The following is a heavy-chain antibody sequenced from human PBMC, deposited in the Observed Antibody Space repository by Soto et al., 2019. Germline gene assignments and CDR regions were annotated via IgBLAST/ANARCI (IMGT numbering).Heavy chain of an antibody. CDR1: GFTFTSYE. CDR3: ARESCSSFSCSTRYGVDV. J-gene: IGHJ6*02. CDR2: ISSSGSSI. Sequence: PGGSLRLSCVVSGFTFTSYEMNWVRQAPGKGLEWVSYISSSGSSIHYADSVKGRFTISGDNAKNSLHLQMNSLRAEDTAVYYCARESCSSFSCSTRYGVDVWGQGTTVTVSS. D-gene: IGHD2-2*01. V-gene: IGHV3-48*03.